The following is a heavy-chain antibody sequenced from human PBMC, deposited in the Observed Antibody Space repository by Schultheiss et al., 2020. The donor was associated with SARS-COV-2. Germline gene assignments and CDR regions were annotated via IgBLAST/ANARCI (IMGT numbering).Heavy chain of an antibody. D-gene: IGHD1-26*01. CDR2: ISSSSSYI. J-gene: IGHJ6*03. CDR1: GFTFSSYS. V-gene: IGHV3-21*01. CDR3: AKSKGAYYYYYMDV. Sequence: GESLKISCAASGFTFSSYSMNWVRQAPGKGLEWVSSISSSSSYIYYADSVKGRFTISRDNAKNSLYLQMNSLRAEDTAVYYCAKSKGAYYYYYMDVWGKGTTVTVSS.